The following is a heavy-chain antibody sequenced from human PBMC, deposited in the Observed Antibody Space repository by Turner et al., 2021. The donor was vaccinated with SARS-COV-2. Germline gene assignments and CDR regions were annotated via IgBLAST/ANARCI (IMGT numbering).Heavy chain of an antibody. CDR2: IWYDGSNK. J-gene: IGHJ4*02. D-gene: IGHD6-19*01. CDR1: GFTFSSYG. Sequence: QVQLVESGGGVVQPGRSLRLSCAASGFTFSSYGMHWVRQAPGKGLEGVVFIWYDGSNKDYADSMKGRFTISRDNSKNTLYLQMNSLRAEDTAVYYCARDKGEGSSGWLIPSGSYYFDYWGQGTLVTVSS. CDR3: ARDKGEGSSGWLIPSGSYYFDY. V-gene: IGHV3-33*01.